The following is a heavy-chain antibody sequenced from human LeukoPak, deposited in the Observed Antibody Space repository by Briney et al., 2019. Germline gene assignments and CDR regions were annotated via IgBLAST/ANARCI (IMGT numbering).Heavy chain of an antibody. Sequence: PSETLSLTCTVSGGSISSYYWSWIRQPAGKGLEWIGRIYTSGSTNYNPSLKSRVTMSVDTSKNQFSLKLSSVTAADTAVYYCARQSPIAVAGAKKGYYYGMDVWGQGTTVTVSS. D-gene: IGHD6-19*01. CDR3: ARQSPIAVAGAKKGYYYGMDV. CDR2: IYTSGST. V-gene: IGHV4-4*07. J-gene: IGHJ6*02. CDR1: GGSISSYY.